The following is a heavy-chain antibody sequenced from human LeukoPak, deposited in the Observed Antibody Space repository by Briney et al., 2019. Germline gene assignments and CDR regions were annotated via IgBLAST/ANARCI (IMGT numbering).Heavy chain of an antibody. V-gene: IGHV3-23*01. D-gene: IGHD6-19*01. CDR3: ANWEGPSAWYGPFDS. CDR2: ITGSGDTT. CDR1: GLVFSSYA. Sequence: GGSLRLSCAASGLVFSSYAMNWVRQAPGKGPEWVSLITGSGDTTSYADSVKGRFTISRDNFKNTLYLQMNSLRVEDTAIYYCANWEGPSAWYGPFDSWGQGTRVTVSS. J-gene: IGHJ4*02.